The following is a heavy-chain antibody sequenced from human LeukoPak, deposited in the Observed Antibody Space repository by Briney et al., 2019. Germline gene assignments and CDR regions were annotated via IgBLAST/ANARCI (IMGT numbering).Heavy chain of an antibody. CDR3: ARGRYYDYVWGSYRYFSWFDP. Sequence: PSETLSLTCAVYGGSFSGYYWSWIRQPPGKGLEWIGGINHSGSTNYNPSLKSRVTISVDTSKNQFSLKLSSVTAADTAVYYCARGRYYDYVWGSYRYFSWFDPWGQGTLVTVSS. J-gene: IGHJ5*02. V-gene: IGHV4-34*01. D-gene: IGHD3-16*02. CDR2: INHSGST. CDR1: GGSFSGYY.